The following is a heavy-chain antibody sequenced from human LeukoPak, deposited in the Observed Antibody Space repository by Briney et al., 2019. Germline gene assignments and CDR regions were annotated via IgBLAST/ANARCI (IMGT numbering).Heavy chain of an antibody. Sequence: PSETLSLTCTVSGGSISSYYWSWIRQPPGKGLEWIGYIYYSGSTNYNPSLKSRVTISVDTSKNQFSLKLSSVTAADTAVYYCASSPANYLGYCSSTSCYSFDYWGQGTLVTVSS. CDR1: GGSISSYY. CDR3: ASSPANYLGYCSSTSCYSFDY. J-gene: IGHJ4*02. CDR2: IYYSGST. V-gene: IGHV4-59*08. D-gene: IGHD2-2*01.